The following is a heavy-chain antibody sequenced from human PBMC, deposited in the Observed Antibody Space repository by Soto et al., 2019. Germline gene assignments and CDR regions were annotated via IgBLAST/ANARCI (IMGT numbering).Heavy chain of an antibody. CDR2: ISSSSSTI. CDR1: GFTFSDYY. J-gene: IGHJ5*02. V-gene: IGHV3-11*04. Sequence: GGSLRLSCAASGFTFSDYYMNWIRQAPGKGLEWVSYISSSSSTIYYADSVKGRFTISRDNAKNSLYLQMNSLRDEDTAVYYCARENYGDYLNWFDPWGQGTLVTVSS. D-gene: IGHD4-17*01. CDR3: ARENYGDYLNWFDP.